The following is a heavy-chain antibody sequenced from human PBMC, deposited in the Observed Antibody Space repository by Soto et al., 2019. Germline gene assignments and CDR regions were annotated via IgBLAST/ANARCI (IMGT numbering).Heavy chain of an antibody. CDR1: GGSISSSSYY. CDR3: ATQQWRYFDY. D-gene: IGHD6-19*01. Sequence: SETLSLTCTVSGGSISSSSYYWGWIRQPPGKGLEWIGSIYYSGSTYYNPSLKSRVTISVDTSKNQFSLKLSSVTAADTAVYYCATQQWRYFDYWGQGTLVTVSS. J-gene: IGHJ4*02. CDR2: IYYSGST. V-gene: IGHV4-39*01.